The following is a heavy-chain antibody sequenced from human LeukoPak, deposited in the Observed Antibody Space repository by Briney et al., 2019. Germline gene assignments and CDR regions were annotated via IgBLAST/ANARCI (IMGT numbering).Heavy chain of an antibody. CDR1: GFTFSSYG. CDR2: IRYDGSNK. D-gene: IGHD2-2*01. CDR3: AKDRLVPAARYIDY. V-gene: IGHV3-30*02. J-gene: IGHJ4*02. Sequence: PGGSLRLSCAASGFTFSSYGMHWVRQAPGKGLEWVAFIRYDGSNKYYADSVKGRFTISRDNSKNTLYLQMNSLRAEDTAVYYCAKDRLVPAARYIDYWGRGTLVTVSS.